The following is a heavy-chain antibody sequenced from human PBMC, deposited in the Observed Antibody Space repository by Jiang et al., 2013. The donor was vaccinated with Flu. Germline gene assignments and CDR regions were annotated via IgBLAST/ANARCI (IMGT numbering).Heavy chain of an antibody. D-gene: IGHD3-3*01. J-gene: IGHJ5*02. Sequence: YWSWIRQPHGKGLEWIGYIYYMGAPTTTLPQESSTISVDKSKNQFSLKLSSVTAADTAVYYCARGQNDYDFWSGYHPWGQGTLVTVSS. V-gene: IGHV4-59*12. CDR1: Y. CDR2: IYYMGAP. CDR3: ARGQNDYDFWSGYHP.